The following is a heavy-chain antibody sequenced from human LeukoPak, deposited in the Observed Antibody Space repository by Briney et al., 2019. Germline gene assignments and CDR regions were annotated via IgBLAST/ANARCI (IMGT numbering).Heavy chain of an antibody. D-gene: IGHD6-19*01. CDR1: GFTFSSYA. CDR3: TKPFGIAVVEFDY. Sequence: PGGSLRLSCAASGFTFSSYAMSWVRQAPGKGLEWVSAISGSGGSTYYADSVKGRFTISRDNSKNTLYLQMNSLRAEDTAVYYCTKPFGIAVVEFDYWGQGTLVTVSS. CDR2: ISGSGGST. V-gene: IGHV3-23*01. J-gene: IGHJ4*02.